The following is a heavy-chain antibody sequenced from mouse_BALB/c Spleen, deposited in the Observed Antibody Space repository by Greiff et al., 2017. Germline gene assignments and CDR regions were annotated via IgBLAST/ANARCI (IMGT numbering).Heavy chain of an antibody. CDR1: GFAFSSYD. J-gene: IGHJ1*01. CDR3: ARGYFDV. V-gene: IGHV5-12-1*01. Sequence: EVKVVESGGGLVKPGGSLKLSCAASGFAFSSYDMSWVRQTPEKRLEWVAYISSGGGSTYYPDTVKGRFTISRDNAKNTLYLQMSSLKSEDTAMYYCARGYFDVWGVGTTVTVSS. CDR2: ISSGGGST.